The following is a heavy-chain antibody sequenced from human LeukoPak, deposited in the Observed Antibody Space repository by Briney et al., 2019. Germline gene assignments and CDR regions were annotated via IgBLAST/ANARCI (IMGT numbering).Heavy chain of an antibody. CDR2: ISTYNGDT. V-gene: IGHV1-18*01. CDR3: ARGFGRLGSLDY. CDR1: GYTFTNYG. D-gene: IGHD7-27*01. Sequence: GASVKVSCKASGYTFTNYGISWVRQAPGQGLEWMGWISTYNGDTNYAQKLQGRVTMTADTSTSTTYMELRSLRSDDTAVYYCARGFGRLGSLDYWGQGTLVTVSS. J-gene: IGHJ4*02.